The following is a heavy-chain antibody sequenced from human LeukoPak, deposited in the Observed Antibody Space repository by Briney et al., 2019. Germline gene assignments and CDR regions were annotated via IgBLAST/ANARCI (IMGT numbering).Heavy chain of an antibody. D-gene: IGHD3-10*01. CDR3: TTGSITMVRGVIIMNYYYYMDV. J-gene: IGHJ6*03. CDR2: IRGKTDGGST. V-gene: IGHV3-15*01. CDR1: GFTFSNVW. Sequence: GGSLRLSCAASGFTFSNVWMSWVRQAPGKGLEWVGRIRGKTDGGSTDYAAPVKGRFTISRDDSKNTLYLQMNSLKTEDTAVYYCTTGSITMVRGVIIMNYYYYMDVWGKGTTVTVSS.